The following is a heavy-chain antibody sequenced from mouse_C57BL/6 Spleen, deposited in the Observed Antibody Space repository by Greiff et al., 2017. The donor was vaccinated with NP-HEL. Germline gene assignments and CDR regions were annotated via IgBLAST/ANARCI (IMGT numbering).Heavy chain of an antibody. Sequence: QVQLQQSGAELMKPGASVKLSCKASGYTFTGYWIEWVKQRPGHGLEWIGEILPGSGSTNYNEKFKGKATFTADTSSNTAYMQLSSLTTEDSAIYYGARWGLRRGDYYAMDYWGQGTSVTVSS. J-gene: IGHJ4*01. CDR3: ARWGLRRGDYYAMDY. V-gene: IGHV1-9*01. CDR1: GYTFTGYW. D-gene: IGHD2-2*01. CDR2: ILPGSGST.